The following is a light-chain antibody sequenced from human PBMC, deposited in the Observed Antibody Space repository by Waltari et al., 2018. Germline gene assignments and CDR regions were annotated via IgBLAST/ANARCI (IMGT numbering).Light chain of an antibody. J-gene: IGLJ3*02. CDR1: SSDIGRYDI. Sequence: QSALTQPASVSGSPGQSVTISCTGASSDIGRYDIVSLYQQHPGNAPKLIICYVSKRPSGVSDRFSGSKSGDTASLTISGLQFEDEADYYCCSYAGNYIWVFGGGTRLTVL. CDR3: CSYAGNYIWV. CDR2: YVS. V-gene: IGLV2-23*02.